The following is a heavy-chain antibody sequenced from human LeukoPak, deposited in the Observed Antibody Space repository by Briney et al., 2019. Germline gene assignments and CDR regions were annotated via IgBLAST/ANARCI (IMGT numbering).Heavy chain of an antibody. D-gene: IGHD6-19*01. V-gene: IGHV3-30-3*01. Sequence: GGSLRLSCAASGFTFSSYAMPWVRQAPGKGLEWVAVISYDGSNKYYADSVKGRFTISRDNSKNTLYLQMNSLRAEDTAVYYCARASSSGWWGGYFDYWGQGTLVTVSS. CDR2: ISYDGSNK. CDR3: ARASSSGWWGGYFDY. J-gene: IGHJ4*02. CDR1: GFTFSSYA.